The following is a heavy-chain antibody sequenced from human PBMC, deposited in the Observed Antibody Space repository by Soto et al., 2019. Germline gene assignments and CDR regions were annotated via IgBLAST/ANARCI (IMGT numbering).Heavy chain of an antibody. CDR1: GYTFTGDY. Sequence: ASLKGYCKASGYTFTGDYMDWVRQAPGQGLERMGWINPNSGGTNYAQKFQGRVTMTRDTSISTAYMELSRLRSDDTAVYYCARVQFRFGYDYGIDYWGQGTLVTVSS. CDR3: ARVQFRFGYDYGIDY. CDR2: INPNSGGT. J-gene: IGHJ4*02. D-gene: IGHD5-12*01. V-gene: IGHV1-2*02.